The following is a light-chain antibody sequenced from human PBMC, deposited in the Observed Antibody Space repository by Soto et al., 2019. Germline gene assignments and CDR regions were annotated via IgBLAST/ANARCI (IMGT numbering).Light chain of an antibody. V-gene: IGLV2-8*01. J-gene: IGLJ2*01. CDR2: EVT. CDR3: SSYAGGNNVV. Sequence: QSVLTQPPSASGSPGQSVTISCTGTSSDVGGYNYVSWYQQHPGKAPKLVIYEVTKRPSGVPDRFSGSKSGSTASLTVSGLQTEDEADYYCSSYAGGNNVVFGGGTKLTVL. CDR1: SSDVGGYNY.